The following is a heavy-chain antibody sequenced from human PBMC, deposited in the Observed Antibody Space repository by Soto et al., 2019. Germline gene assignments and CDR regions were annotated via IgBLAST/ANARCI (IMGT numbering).Heavy chain of an antibody. Sequence: QVQLVESGGGVVQPGRSLRLSCAASGFTFSSYAMHWVRQAPGKGLEWVAVISYDGSNKYYADSVKGRFTISRDNSKNTPYLQMNSLRAEDTAVYYCARGLLGLRLGGNAFDIWGQGTMVTVSS. V-gene: IGHV3-30-3*01. CDR3: ARGLLGLRLGGNAFDI. CDR1: GFTFSSYA. CDR2: ISYDGSNK. J-gene: IGHJ3*02. D-gene: IGHD3-16*01.